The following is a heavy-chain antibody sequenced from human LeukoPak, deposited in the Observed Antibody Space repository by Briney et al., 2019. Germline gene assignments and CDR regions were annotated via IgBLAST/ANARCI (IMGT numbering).Heavy chain of an antibody. V-gene: IGHV3-30*02. CDR2: IRYDGSNK. Sequence: SGGSLRLSCAASGFTFSSYGMHWVRQAPGKGLEWVAFIRYDGSNKYYADSVKGRFTISRDNSKNTLYLQMNSLRAEDTAVYYCARDPRAVGSFQHWGQGTLVTVSS. CDR1: GFTFSSYG. J-gene: IGHJ1*01. CDR3: ARDPRAVGSFQH. D-gene: IGHD6-19*01.